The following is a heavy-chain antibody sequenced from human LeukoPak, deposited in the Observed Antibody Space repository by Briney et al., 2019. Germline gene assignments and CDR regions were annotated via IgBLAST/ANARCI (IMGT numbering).Heavy chain of an antibody. CDR1: GFTFRNYW. Sequence: PGGSLRLSCAASGFTFRNYWMHWVRQAPGKGLEWVAVISYDGSNKYYADSVKGRFTISRDNSKNTLYLQMNSLRAEDTAVYYCARDIMSSGYYYGYYYGMDVWGQGTTVTVSS. V-gene: IGHV3-30-3*01. J-gene: IGHJ6*02. CDR2: ISYDGSNK. D-gene: IGHD3-22*01. CDR3: ARDIMSSGYYYGYYYGMDV.